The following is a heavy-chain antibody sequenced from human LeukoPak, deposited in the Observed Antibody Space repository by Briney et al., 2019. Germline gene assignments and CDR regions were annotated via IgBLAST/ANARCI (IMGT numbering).Heavy chain of an antibody. J-gene: IGHJ4*02. CDR2: IWYDGSNK. CDR3: VRWGPGKADDY. CDR1: GFTFSSNG. Sequence: GGSLRLSCAASGFTFSSNGMHWVRQAPGKGLEWVAVIWYDGSNKYYPDSVKGRFTISRDNSKNTLYLQMNSLRAEDTAVYYCVRWGPGKADDYWGQGTLVTVSS. V-gene: IGHV3-33*01. D-gene: IGHD4-23*01.